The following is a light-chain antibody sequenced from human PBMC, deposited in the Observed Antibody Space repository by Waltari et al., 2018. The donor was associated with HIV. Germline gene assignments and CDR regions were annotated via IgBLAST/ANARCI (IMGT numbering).Light chain of an antibody. Sequence: DIVMTQSPDSLAVSLGAGATINCKSSQRVLKSANDKNYLAWYQQKPGQPPKLLIYWASYRESGVPDRFSGSGSGTDFTLTISSLQAEDVAVYYCQQYYTTPLFTFGPGTRVDIK. V-gene: IGKV4-1*01. CDR2: WAS. J-gene: IGKJ3*01. CDR1: QRVLKSANDKNY. CDR3: QQYYTTPLFT.